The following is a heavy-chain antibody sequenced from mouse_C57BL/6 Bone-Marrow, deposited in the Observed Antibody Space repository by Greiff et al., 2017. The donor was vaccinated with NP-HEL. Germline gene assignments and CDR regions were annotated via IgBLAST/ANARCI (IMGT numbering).Heavy chain of an antibody. V-gene: IGHV5-4*01. CDR2: ISDGGSCT. J-gene: IGHJ3*01. Sequence: EVQLVESGGGLVKPGGSVKLSCAASGFTFSSYAMSWVRQTPERRLEWVGTISDGGSCTYYPENVKGRFTMTRDNATNNPYLQMSHLKSEDTSSYYCARPRFAYWGQGTLVTVSA. CDR3: ARPRFAY. CDR1: GFTFSSYA.